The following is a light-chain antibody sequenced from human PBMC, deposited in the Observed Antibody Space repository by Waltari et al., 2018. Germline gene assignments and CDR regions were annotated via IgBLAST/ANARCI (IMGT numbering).Light chain of an antibody. CDR3: QVWDSSRDHPV. V-gene: IGLV3-21*02. CDR2: DDA. Sequence: SDVLTQAPSVSVAPGQTATITCRGDSIGSHSVHWYPQRPGQAPVLVVYDDAYRASGIPERISGSGSGNAATLTISRVQPGDEADYYCQVWDSSRDHPVFGPGTRVTVL. CDR1: SIGSHS. J-gene: IGLJ1*01.